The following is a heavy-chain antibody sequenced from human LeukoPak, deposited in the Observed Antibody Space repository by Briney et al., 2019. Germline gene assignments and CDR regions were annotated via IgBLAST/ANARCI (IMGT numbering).Heavy chain of an antibody. V-gene: IGHV3-74*01. J-gene: IGHJ1*01. D-gene: IGHD3-22*01. CDR3: ARAPSEIGGYYPEYFRH. CDR1: GFTFSTYW. Sequence: GGSLRLSCAASGFTFSTYWMHWARQAPGKGLVWVSRIKSDGGTNYADSVKGRFTISRDNAKKTVSLQMNSLRPEDTGVYYCARAPSEIGGYYPEYFRHWGQGTLVTVSS. CDR2: IKSDGGT.